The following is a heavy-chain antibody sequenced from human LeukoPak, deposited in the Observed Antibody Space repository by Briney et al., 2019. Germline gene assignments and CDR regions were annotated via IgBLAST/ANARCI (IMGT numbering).Heavy chain of an antibody. Sequence: GESLKISCKGSGYSFTSSSIAWVRQMPGKGLEWMGIIYPGDSDTRYNPSFQGQVTISADKSISTAYLQWSSLKASDSAMYYCARHLYSSRSADYWGQGTLVTVSS. CDR1: GYSFTSSS. CDR2: IYPGDSDT. J-gene: IGHJ4*02. V-gene: IGHV5-51*01. D-gene: IGHD6-13*01. CDR3: ARHLYSSRSADY.